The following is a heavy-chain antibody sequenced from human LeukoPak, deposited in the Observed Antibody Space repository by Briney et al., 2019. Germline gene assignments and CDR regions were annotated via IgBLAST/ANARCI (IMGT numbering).Heavy chain of an antibody. Sequence: ASVKVSCKTSGYTFTSYHFNRVRQATGQGLEWMGWMNPYSGDRGYAQKFQGRVSITSDTSISTAYMELSSLRSDDTAVYFCARTTSLTASGYDYWGQGTLVTVSS. CDR3: ARTTSLTASGYDY. V-gene: IGHV1-8*03. CDR2: MNPYSGDR. CDR1: GYTFTSYH. J-gene: IGHJ4*02. D-gene: IGHD4-17*01.